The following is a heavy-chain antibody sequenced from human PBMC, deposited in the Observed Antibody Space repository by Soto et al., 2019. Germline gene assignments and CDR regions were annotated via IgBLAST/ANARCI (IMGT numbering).Heavy chain of an antibody. D-gene: IGHD1-1*01. CDR3: AAGPQQLEPPDLRYYYYMDV. CDR2: INAGNGNT. Sequence: ASVKVSCKASGYTFTSYAMHWVRQAPGQRLEWMGWINAGNGNTKYSQKFQERVTITRDMSTSTAYMELSSLRSEDTAVYYCAAGPQQLEPPDLRYYYYMDVWGKGTTVTVSS. V-gene: IGHV1-3*01. J-gene: IGHJ6*03. CDR1: GYTFTSYA.